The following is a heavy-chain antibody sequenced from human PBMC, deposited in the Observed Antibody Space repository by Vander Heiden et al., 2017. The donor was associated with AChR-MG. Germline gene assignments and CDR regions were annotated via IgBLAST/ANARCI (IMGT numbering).Heavy chain of an antibody. CDR1: GFTFSNAW. Sequence: EVQLVESGGGLVKPGGSLRLSCAASGFTFSNAWMSWVRQAPGKGLEWVGRIKSKTDGGTTDYAAPVKGRFTISRDDSKNTLYLQMNSLKTEDTAVYYCTLQDGYNPSVDYWGQGTLVTVSS. J-gene: IGHJ4*02. D-gene: IGHD5-12*01. V-gene: IGHV3-15*01. CDR3: TLQDGYNPSVDY. CDR2: IKSKTDGGTT.